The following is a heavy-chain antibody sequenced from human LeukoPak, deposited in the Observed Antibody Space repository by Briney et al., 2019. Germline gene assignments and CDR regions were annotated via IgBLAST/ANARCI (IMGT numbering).Heavy chain of an antibody. Sequence: GGSLRLSCAASGFTFSSYGMHWVRQAPGKGLEWVAFIRYDGSNKYYADSVKGRFTISRDNSKNTLYLQMNSLRAEDTAVYYCARNDRITIFGVAMRFDYWGQGTLVTVSS. CDR3: ARNDRITIFGVAMRFDY. V-gene: IGHV3-30*02. D-gene: IGHD3-3*01. CDR1: GFTFSSYG. J-gene: IGHJ4*02. CDR2: IRYDGSNK.